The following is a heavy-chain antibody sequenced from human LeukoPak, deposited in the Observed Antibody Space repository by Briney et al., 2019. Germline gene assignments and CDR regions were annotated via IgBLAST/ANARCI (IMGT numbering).Heavy chain of an antibody. Sequence: ASVKVSCKVSGYTLTELSMHWVRQAPGKGLEWMGGFDPEDGETIYAQKFQDRVTMTEDTSTDTAYMELSSLRSEDTAVYYCATLSEGYYLYFDYWGQGTLVTVSS. D-gene: IGHD3-10*01. CDR2: FDPEDGET. J-gene: IGHJ4*02. CDR3: ATLSEGYYLYFDY. CDR1: GYTLTELS. V-gene: IGHV1-24*01.